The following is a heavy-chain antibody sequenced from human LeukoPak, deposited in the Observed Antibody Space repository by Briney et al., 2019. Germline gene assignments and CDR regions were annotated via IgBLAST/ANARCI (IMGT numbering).Heavy chain of an antibody. V-gene: IGHV3-33*01. D-gene: IGHD4-23*01. Sequence: PGRSLRLPCAASGFSFTSYGMHWVRQAPGKGLEWVAVIWYDGTNKHYADSVKGRYTISRDTSNNMLYLQMNSLRAEDTAVYYCARVSESGNSDYWGQGTLVTVSS. J-gene: IGHJ4*02. CDR3: ARVSESGNSDY. CDR2: IWYDGTNK. CDR1: GFSFTSYG.